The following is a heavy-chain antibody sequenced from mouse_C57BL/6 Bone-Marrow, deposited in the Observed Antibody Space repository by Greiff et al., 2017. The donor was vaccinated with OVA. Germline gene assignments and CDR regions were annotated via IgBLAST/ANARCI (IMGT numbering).Heavy chain of an antibody. J-gene: IGHJ2*01. CDR2: IHPNSGST. V-gene: IGHV1-64*01. CDR3: VSSDYFDY. Sequence: VQLQQPGAELVKPGASVKLSCKASGYTFTSYWMHWVKQRPGQGLEWIGMIHPNSGSTNYNEKSKSKATLTVDKSSSTAYMQLSSLTSEDSAVYYCVSSDYFDYWGQGTTLTVSS. CDR1: GYTFTSYW. D-gene: IGHD1-1*01.